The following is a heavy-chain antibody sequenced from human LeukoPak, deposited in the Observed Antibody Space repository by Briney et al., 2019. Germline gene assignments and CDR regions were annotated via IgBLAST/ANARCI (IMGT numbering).Heavy chain of an antibody. Sequence: SETLSLTCAVYGGSFSGYYWSWIRQPPGKGLEWIGEINHSGSTNYNPSLKSRATISVDTSKNQFSLKLSSVTAADTAVYYCAGDSGPEGGMDVWGQGTTVTVSS. CDR3: AGDSGPEGGMDV. CDR2: INHSGST. D-gene: IGHD5-12*01. J-gene: IGHJ6*02. CDR1: GGSFSGYY. V-gene: IGHV4-34*01.